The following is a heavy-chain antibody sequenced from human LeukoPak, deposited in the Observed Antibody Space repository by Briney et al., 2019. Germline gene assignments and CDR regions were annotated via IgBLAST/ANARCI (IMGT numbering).Heavy chain of an antibody. J-gene: IGHJ5*02. CDR2: ISWDGGST. CDR3: AAGRGYCSSTSCYSSNWFDP. D-gene: IGHD2-2*01. Sequence: PGGSLRLSCAASGFTFDDYTMHWVRQAPGKGLEWVSLISWDGGSTYYADSVKGRFTISRDNSKNSLYLQMNSLRTEDTALYYCAAGRGYCSSTSCYSSNWFDPWGQGTLVTVSS. V-gene: IGHV3-43*01. CDR1: GFTFDDYT.